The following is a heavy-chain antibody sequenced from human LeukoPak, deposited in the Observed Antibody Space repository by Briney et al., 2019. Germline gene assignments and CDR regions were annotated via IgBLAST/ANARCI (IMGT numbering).Heavy chain of an antibody. CDR3: ARDAEWELDAFDI. D-gene: IGHD1-26*01. CDR1: GYTFTSYD. V-gene: IGHV1-8*01. CDR2: MNPNSGNT. Sequence: ASVKVSCKASGYTFTSYDIHWVRQATGQGPEWMGWMNPNSGNTGYAQKFQGRVTMTRNTSISTAYMELSSLRSEDTAVYYCARDAEWELDAFDIWGQGTMVTVSS. J-gene: IGHJ3*02.